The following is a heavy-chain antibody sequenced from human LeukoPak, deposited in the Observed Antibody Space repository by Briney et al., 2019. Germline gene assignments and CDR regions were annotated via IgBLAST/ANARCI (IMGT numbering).Heavy chain of an antibody. J-gene: IGHJ4*02. CDR2: IGIDSGNT. D-gene: IGHD5-24*01. Sequence: GGSLRLSCAASGFIFGDYSMNWVRQPPGKGLEWSSYIGIDSGNTKYADSVKGRFTISAENAKNSLYLQMNSLRVEDTAVYYCARDHNFAFDNWGQGTLVTVSS. CDR1: GFIFGDYS. V-gene: IGHV3-11*06. CDR3: ARDHNFAFDN.